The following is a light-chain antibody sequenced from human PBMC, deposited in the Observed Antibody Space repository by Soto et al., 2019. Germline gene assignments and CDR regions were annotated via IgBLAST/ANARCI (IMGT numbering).Light chain of an antibody. CDR3: QQRFT. CDR2: DVS. CDR1: QSVSSY. V-gene: IGKV3-11*01. Sequence: DIVLTRSPATLSLSLGERATLSCRASQSVSSYLAWYQQKPGQAPRLLIYDVSNRATGIPARFSGSGSGTDFTLTISSLEPEDFAVYYCQQRFTFGQGTRLEIK. J-gene: IGKJ5*01.